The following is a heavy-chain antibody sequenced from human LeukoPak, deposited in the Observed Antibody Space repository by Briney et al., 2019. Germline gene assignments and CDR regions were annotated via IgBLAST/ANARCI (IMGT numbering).Heavy chain of an antibody. CDR1: GYTFTSYG. CDR2: ISAHNGNT. CDR3: ARGRAAAATGWFDP. V-gene: IGHV1-18*04. J-gene: IGHJ5*02. Sequence: ASVKVSCKASGYTFTSYGISWVRQAPGQGLEWMGWISAHNGNTNYAQKLQGRVTMTTDTSTSTAYMELRSLRSDDTAVYYCARGRAAAATGWFDPWGQGTLVTVSS. D-gene: IGHD6-13*01.